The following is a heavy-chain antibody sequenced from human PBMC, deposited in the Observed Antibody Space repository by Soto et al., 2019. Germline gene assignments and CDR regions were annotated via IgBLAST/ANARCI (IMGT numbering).Heavy chain of an antibody. CDR2: IYWDDDK. J-gene: IGHJ4*02. Sequence: QITLKESGPTLVKPTQTLTLTCTFSGFSLSTSGVGVGWIRQPPGKALEWLALIYWDDDKRYSPSLKSRLTITKDTSKYQVVLTMTNLDPVDTATYYCAHRQEDCNRILTGVFDSWGQGTLVTVSS. D-gene: IGHD2-21*02. CDR1: GFSLSTSGVG. CDR3: AHRQEDCNRILTGVFDS. V-gene: IGHV2-5*02.